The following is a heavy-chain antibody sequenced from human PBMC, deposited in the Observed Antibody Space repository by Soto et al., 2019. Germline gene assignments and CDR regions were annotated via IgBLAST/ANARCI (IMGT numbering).Heavy chain of an antibody. CDR3: ARAHVDTGLGVR. CDR2: IYNSGST. D-gene: IGHD5-18*01. CDR1: GGSISSGDYY. J-gene: IGHJ4*02. V-gene: IGHV4-30-4*01. Sequence: PSETLSLTCTVSGGSISSGDYYWSWIRQPPGKGLEWIGYIYNSGSTYYNPSLKSRVTISVDTSKNQFSLKPSSVTAADTAVYYCARAHVDTGLGVRWGQGTLVTVSS.